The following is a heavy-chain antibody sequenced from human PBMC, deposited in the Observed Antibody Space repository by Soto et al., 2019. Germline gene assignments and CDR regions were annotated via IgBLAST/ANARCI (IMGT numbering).Heavy chain of an antibody. CDR3: VRERYSSSGWFDP. CDR1: GGMFYSSA. D-gene: IGHD3-10*01. V-gene: IGHV1-69*13. CDR2: IVPMNGSP. Sequence: SVKVSCKASGGMFYSSAINWVRQAPGQGLEWMGGIVPMNGSPKYAQEFLGRVTISADASATTAYMDLSGLKSEDTAVYYCVRERYSSSGWFDPWGQGTPVTVSS. J-gene: IGHJ5*02.